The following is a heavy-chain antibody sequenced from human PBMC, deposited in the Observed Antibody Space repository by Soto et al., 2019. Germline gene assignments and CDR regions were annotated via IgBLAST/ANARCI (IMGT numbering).Heavy chain of an antibody. V-gene: IGHV3-33*01. CDR1: GFTFSSYG. Sequence: PGGSLRLSCAASGFTFSSYGMHWVRQAPGKGLEWVAVIWYDGSNKYYADSVKGRFTISRDNSKNTLYLQMNSLRAEDTAVYYCARDKTPRGTRNWFDPWGQGTLVTVSS. CDR2: IWYDGSNK. D-gene: IGHD3-10*01. CDR3: ARDKTPRGTRNWFDP. J-gene: IGHJ5*02.